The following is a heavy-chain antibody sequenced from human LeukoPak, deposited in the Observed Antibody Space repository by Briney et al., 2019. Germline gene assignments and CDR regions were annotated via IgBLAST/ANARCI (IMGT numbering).Heavy chain of an antibody. CDR2: INGDGSST. J-gene: IGHJ4*02. D-gene: IGHD1-1*01. V-gene: IGHV3-74*01. CDR3: TRGGGTSDY. CDR1: GFTFSSYW. Sequence: GGSLRLSRAASGFTFSSYWMHWVRQAPGKGLVWVSRINGDGSSTSYADSVKGRFSISRDNTRNTVYMQMNSLRAEDTAVYYCTRGGGTSDYWGQGTLVTVSS.